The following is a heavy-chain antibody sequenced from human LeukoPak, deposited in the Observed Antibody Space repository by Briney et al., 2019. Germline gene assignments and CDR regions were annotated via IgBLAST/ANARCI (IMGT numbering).Heavy chain of an antibody. CDR1: GGSISSYY. D-gene: IGHD4-17*01. J-gene: IGHJ3*02. V-gene: IGHV4-59*01. CDR2: IYYSGST. Sequence: SGTLSLTCTVSGGSISSYYWSWIRQPPGKGLEWIGYIYYSGSTNYNPSLKSRVTISVDTSKNQFSLKLSSVTAADTAVYYCATDAGRNGDYVWSSDAFDIWGQGTMVTVSS. CDR3: ATDAGRNGDYVWSSDAFDI.